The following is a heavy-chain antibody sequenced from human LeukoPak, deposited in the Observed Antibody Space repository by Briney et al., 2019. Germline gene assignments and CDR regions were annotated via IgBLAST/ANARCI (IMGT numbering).Heavy chain of an antibody. Sequence: SETLSLTCTVSGGSISSYYWSWIRQPPGKGLEWIGYIYYSGSTNYNPSLKSRVTISVDTSKNQFSMKLSSVTAADTVVYYCAGGGDGYCSGGSCYYFDYWGQGTLVTVSS. V-gene: IGHV4-59*01. CDR1: GGSISSYY. D-gene: IGHD2-15*01. CDR3: AGGGDGYCSGGSCYYFDY. CDR2: IYYSGST. J-gene: IGHJ4*02.